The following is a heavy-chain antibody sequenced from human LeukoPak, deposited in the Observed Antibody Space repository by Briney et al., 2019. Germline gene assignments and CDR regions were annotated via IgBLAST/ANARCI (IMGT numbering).Heavy chain of an antibody. CDR1: GFLVSRNY. CDR2: ITSAGST. Sequence: GGSLRLSCAASGFLVSRNYMSWARLAPGKGLEWVSIITSAGSTHYATFVKGRFTISRDNSKNTVYLQMNSLRAEDTAVYYCATRGLSGYYYGMDVWGQGTTVTVSS. D-gene: IGHD3/OR15-3a*01. CDR3: ATRGLSGYYYGMDV. V-gene: IGHV3-66*01. J-gene: IGHJ6*02.